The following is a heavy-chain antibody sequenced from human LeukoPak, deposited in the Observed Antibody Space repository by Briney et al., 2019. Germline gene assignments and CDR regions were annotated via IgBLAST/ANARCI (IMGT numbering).Heavy chain of an antibody. CDR2: ISGSGGSA. V-gene: IGHV3-23*01. Sequence: PGGSLRLSCAASGFRFSAYALTWVRQAPGKGLEWVSAISGSGGSAFYADSVKGRFTISRDNSKNTLYLQMNSLRAEDTAVYYCAVPVDYWGQGTLVTVSS. CDR1: GFRFSAYA. CDR3: AVPVDY. J-gene: IGHJ4*02. D-gene: IGHD1-14*01.